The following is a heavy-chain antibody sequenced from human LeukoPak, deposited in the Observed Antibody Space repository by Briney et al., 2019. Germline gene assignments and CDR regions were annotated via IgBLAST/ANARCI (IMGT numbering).Heavy chain of an antibody. CDR1: GFTFSDYY. CDR2: IGSSGSTI. J-gene: IGHJ3*02. V-gene: IGHV3-11*01. Sequence: KPGGSLRLSCAASGFTFSDYYMTWIRQAPGKGLEWVSYIGSSGSTIYYTDSVKGRFTVSRDNAKNSLFLQVDSLRAEDTAVYYCARQALFMVRGLISAFDIWGQGTKVTVSS. CDR3: ARQALFMVRGLISAFDI. D-gene: IGHD3-10*01.